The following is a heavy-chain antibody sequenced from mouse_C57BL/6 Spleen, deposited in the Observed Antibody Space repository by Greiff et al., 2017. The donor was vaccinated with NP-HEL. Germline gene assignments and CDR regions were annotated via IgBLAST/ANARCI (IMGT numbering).Heavy chain of an antibody. D-gene: IGHD1-3*01. V-gene: IGHV3-6*01. CDR1: GYSITSGYY. CDR3: ARVGSSWYFDV. CDR2: ISYDGSN. J-gene: IGHJ1*03. Sequence: EVQLQQSGPGLVKPSQSLSLPCSVTGYSITSGYYWNWIRQFPGNKLEWMGYISYDGSNNYNPSLKNRISITRDTSKNQFFLKLNSVTTEDTATYYCARVGSSWYFDVWGTGTTVTVSS.